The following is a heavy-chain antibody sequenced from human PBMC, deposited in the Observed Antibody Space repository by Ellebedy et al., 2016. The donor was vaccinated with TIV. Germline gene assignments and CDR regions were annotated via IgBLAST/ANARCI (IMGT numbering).Heavy chain of an antibody. Sequence: AASVKVSCKASGYTFTGYYMHWVRQAPGQGLEWMGWINPNSGGTNYAQKFQGRVTMTRDTSISTAYMELSRLRSDDTAVYYCARARGYSYVSGYWGQGTLVTVSS. D-gene: IGHD5-18*01. CDR3: ARARGYSYVSGY. CDR1: GYTFTGYY. V-gene: IGHV1-2*02. J-gene: IGHJ4*02. CDR2: INPNSGGT.